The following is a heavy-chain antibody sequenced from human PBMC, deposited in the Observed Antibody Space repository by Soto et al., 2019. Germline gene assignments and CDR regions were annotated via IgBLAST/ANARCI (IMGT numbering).Heavy chain of an antibody. CDR2: IYYSGST. CDR1: GGSISSSSYY. J-gene: IGHJ4*02. D-gene: IGHD4-17*01. Sequence: QLQLQESGPGLVKPSETLSLTCTVSGGSISSSSYYWGWIRQPPGKGLEWIGSIYYSGSTYYNPSLKSRVTISVDTSKNQFSLKLSSVTAADTAVYYCARTTVTPYYFDYWGQGTPVTVSS. V-gene: IGHV4-39*01. CDR3: ARTTVTPYYFDY.